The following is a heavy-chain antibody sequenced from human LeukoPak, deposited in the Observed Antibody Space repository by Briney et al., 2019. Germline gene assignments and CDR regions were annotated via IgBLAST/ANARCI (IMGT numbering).Heavy chain of an antibody. CDR1: GFTFSSYA. D-gene: IGHD5-18*01. CDR2: ISYDGSNK. V-gene: IGHV3-30-3*01. CDR3: ARDPPQYSYYGPYYYYYMDV. J-gene: IGHJ6*03. Sequence: PGGSLRLSCAASGFTFSSYAMHWVRQAPGKGLEWVAVISYDGSNKYYADSVKGRFTISRDNSKNTLYLQMNSLRAEDTAVYYCARDPPQYSYYGPYYYYYMDVWGKGTTVTVSS.